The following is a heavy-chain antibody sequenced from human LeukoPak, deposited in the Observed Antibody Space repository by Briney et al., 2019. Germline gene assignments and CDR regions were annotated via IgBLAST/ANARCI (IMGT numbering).Heavy chain of an antibody. J-gene: IGHJ4*02. CDR3: AKDLSYTSGSSDY. CDR2: ITSDGDNT. V-gene: IGHV3-23*01. CDR1: GFTFSAFA. D-gene: IGHD6-19*01. Sequence: GGSLRLSSAASGFTFSAFAMTWVRQAPGKGLEWVSTITSDGDNTYSADSVKGRITFSRDNSKNTLSLQLRSLRAEDTAVYYCAKDLSYTSGSSDYWGQGTLVTVSS.